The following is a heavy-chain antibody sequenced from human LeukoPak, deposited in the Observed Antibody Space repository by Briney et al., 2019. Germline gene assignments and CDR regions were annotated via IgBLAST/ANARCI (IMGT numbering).Heavy chain of an antibody. V-gene: IGHV4-4*09. J-gene: IGHJ3*02. CDR2: IYTSGST. D-gene: IGHD1-7*01. Sequence: SETLSLTCAVSGGSISSYYWSWIRQPPGKGLEWIGYIYTSGSTNYNPSLKSRVTISVDTSKNQFSLKLSSVTAADTAVYYCARQRSVSPITGTTGFDAFDIWGQGTMVTVSS. CDR3: ARQRSVSPITGTTGFDAFDI. CDR1: GGSISSYY.